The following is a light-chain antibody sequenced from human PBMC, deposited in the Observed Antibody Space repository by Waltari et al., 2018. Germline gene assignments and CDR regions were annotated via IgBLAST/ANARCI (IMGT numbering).Light chain of an antibody. CDR3: SSFTSKRTVV. V-gene: IGLV2-14*03. CDR2: DVS. CDR1: RSDVGDYNY. Sequence: QSALTQPASVSGSPGQSITISCSGSRSDVGDYNYVSWYQQHPGKAPKLLIYDVSKRHSGASNRSSGSKSGNTASLTLSGLQAEDEADYYCSSFTSKRTVVFGGGTKVTVL. J-gene: IGLJ3*02.